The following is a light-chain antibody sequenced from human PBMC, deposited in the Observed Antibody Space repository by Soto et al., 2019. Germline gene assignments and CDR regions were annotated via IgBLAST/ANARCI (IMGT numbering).Light chain of an antibody. V-gene: IGKV4-1*01. J-gene: IGKJ3*01. CDR3: QQYYNTPFT. CDR2: WAS. Sequence: DIVMTQSPDSLAVSLGERATINCKSSQSVFYSSNNKNYLAWYQQNPGQPPKLLIYWASTREFGVPDRFSGSGSGTDFTLTISSLQAEDVAVYYCQQYYNTPFTFGPGTKVDIK. CDR1: QSVFYSSNNKNY.